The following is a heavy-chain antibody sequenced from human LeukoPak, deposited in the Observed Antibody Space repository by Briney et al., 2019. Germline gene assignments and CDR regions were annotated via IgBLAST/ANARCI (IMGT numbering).Heavy chain of an antibody. Sequence: PGGSLRLSCAVSGFTFSNYWMYWVRQAPGKRLVWVARINSDGSSTTYADSVEGRFTISRDNTKSMLHLQMHSLRVDDSAVYFCTXTTTTADWYXDLWGRGXLVTV. CDR2: INSDGSST. D-gene: IGHD1-1*01. CDR1: GFTFSNYW. J-gene: IGHJ2*01. CDR3: TXTTTTADWYXDL. V-gene: IGHV3-74*01.